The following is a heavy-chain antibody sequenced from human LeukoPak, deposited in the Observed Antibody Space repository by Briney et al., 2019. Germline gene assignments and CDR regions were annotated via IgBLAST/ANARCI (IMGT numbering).Heavy chain of an antibody. V-gene: IGHV4-59*01. CDR3: ARGAVVAATTSFDY. CDR1: GGSISSYY. CDR2: IYYSGST. D-gene: IGHD2-15*01. J-gene: IGHJ4*02. Sequence: PSETLSLTCTVSGGSISSYYWSWIRQPPGKGLEWIGYIYYSGSTNYNPSLKSRVTISVDTSKNQFSLKLSSVTAADTAVYYCARGAVVAATTSFDYWGQGTLVTVSS.